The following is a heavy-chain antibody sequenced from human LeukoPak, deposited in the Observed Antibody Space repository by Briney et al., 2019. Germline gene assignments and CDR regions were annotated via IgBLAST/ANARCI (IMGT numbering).Heavy chain of an antibody. CDR3: AREITRSWYTYYYYMDV. CDR2: IYTSGST. J-gene: IGHJ6*03. V-gene: IGHV4-4*07. CDR1: GGSISSYC. Sequence: PSETLSLTCTVSGGSISSYCWSWIRQPAGKGLEWIGRIYTSGSTNYNPSLKSRVTMSVDTSKNQFSLKLSSVTAADTAVYYCAREITRSWYTYYYYMDVWGKGTTVTVSS. D-gene: IGHD6-13*01.